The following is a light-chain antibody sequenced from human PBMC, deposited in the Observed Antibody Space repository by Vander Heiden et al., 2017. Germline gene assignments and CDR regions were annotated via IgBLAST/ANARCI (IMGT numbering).Light chain of an antibody. J-gene: IGKJ1*01. V-gene: IGKV1-5*03. CDR3: KQDKSYPTKT. Sequence: DIQMTQSPSTLSASVGDRLTITCRASQSIRSWLAWYQQKPVKGPNLLIYKASSLESGVPSRLSGSGYGTEFTLTISSRQPDDFATSYCKQDKSYPTKTFVQGTNVGIK. CDR2: KAS. CDR1: QSIRSW.